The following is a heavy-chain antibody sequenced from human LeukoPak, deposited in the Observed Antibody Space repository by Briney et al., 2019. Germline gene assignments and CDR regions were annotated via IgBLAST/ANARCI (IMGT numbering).Heavy chain of an antibody. CDR3: ARHTGDAFDI. Sequence: GESLKMSRWGSGYSFTTYWISWVRQVPGKGLEWIGMIYPSDSYTNYSPSFQGHVTISGDKSISTAYLQWSSLKASDTAMYYCARHTGDAFDIWGQGTMVTVSS. D-gene: IGHD4-17*01. CDR2: IYPSDSYT. J-gene: IGHJ3*02. V-gene: IGHV5-10-1*01. CDR1: GYSFTTYW.